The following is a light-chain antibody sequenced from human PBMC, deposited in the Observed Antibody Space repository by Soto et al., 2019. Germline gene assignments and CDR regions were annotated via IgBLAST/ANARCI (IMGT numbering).Light chain of an antibody. CDR2: AAS. CDR1: QSISSY. CDR3: QHLNSYPHMT. V-gene: IGKV1-39*01. J-gene: IGKJ3*01. Sequence: DIQMTQSPSSLSASVGDRVTITSRASQSISSYLNWYQQKPGKAPKLLIYAASTLHSGVPSRFSGSGSGTDFTLTISSLQPEDFATYYCQHLNSYPHMTFGPGTKVDI.